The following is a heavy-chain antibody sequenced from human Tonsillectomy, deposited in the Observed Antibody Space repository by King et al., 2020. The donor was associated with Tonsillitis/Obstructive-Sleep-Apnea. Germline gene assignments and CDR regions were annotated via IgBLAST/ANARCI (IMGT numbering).Heavy chain of an antibody. J-gene: IGHJ4*02. D-gene: IGHD6-13*01. V-gene: IGHV5-51*03. CDR2: IYPGNSDT. Sequence: QLVQSGAEVKKPGGSLKISCKGSRYSFTTYWIGWVRQMPGKGLEWMGIIYPGNSDTRYSPSFQGQVTISADKSISTAYLQRSSLKASDTAMYYCARVALTAAGPFDNWGQGTLVTVSS. CDR1: RYSFTTYW. CDR3: ARVALTAAGPFDN.